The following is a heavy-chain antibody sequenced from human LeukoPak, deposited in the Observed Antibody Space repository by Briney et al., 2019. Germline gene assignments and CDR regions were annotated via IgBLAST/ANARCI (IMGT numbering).Heavy chain of an antibody. Sequence: GGSLRLSCAASGFTFSSYAMGWVRQAPGKGLEWVSAISGSGGSTYYADSVKGRFTISRDNSKNTLYLQMNSLRAEDTAVYYCAKDGRASYGSGSYYQYYYYGMDVWGQGTTVTVSS. CDR2: ISGSGGST. J-gene: IGHJ6*02. V-gene: IGHV3-23*01. CDR3: AKDGRASYGSGSYYQYYYYGMDV. D-gene: IGHD3-10*01. CDR1: GFTFSSYA.